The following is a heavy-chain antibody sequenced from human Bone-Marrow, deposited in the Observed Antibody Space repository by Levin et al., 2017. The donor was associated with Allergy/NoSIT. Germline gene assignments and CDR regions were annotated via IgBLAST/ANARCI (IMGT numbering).Heavy chain of an antibody. D-gene: IGHD3-10*01. CDR3: ARGMADGGITIDAFDI. J-gene: IGHJ3*02. Sequence: GGSLRLSCAASGFTFSSYSMNWVRQAPGKGLEWVSSISSISSYIYYADSVKGRFTISRDNAKNSLYLQMNSLRAEDTAVYYCARGMADGGITIDAFDIWGQGTMVTVSS. CDR1: GFTFSSYS. V-gene: IGHV3-21*01. CDR2: ISSISSYI.